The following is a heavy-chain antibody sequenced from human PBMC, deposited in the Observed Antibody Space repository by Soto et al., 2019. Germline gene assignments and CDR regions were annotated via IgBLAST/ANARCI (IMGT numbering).Heavy chain of an antibody. CDR1: VFTFTSFA. D-gene: IGHD3-3*01. V-gene: IGHV3-23*01. CDR3: ANGERLYKSYFKF. CDR2: ISGSGGAT. Sequence: PGGSLRLSCASSVFTFTSFAVSCVRHSPGKWLEWVSAISGSGGATYYADSVKGRSTVSRDNSRNTVYLQVDSLRVEDTAVYHCANGERLYKSYFKFWGKGTPVIVSS. J-gene: IGHJ4*02.